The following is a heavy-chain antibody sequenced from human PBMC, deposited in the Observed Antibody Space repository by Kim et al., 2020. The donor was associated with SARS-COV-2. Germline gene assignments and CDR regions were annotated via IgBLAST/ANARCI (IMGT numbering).Heavy chain of an antibody. CDR3: ARDRHYFYDYGMDV. Sequence: GGSLRLSCEASGFSFSGYEMNWVRQPPGKGLEWLAYISGSGNTMYYAASVKGRFTISRDNANNSVYLQMDSLRAEDTAVYYCARDRHYFYDYGMDVWGQGTTATVSS. CDR1: GFSFSGYE. J-gene: IGHJ6*02. CDR2: ISGSGNTM. V-gene: IGHV3-48*03.